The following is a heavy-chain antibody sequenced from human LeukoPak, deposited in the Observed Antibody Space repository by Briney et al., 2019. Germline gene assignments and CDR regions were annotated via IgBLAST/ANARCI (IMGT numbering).Heavy chain of an antibody. CDR3: AKCIPPYEDYYYYGMDV. Sequence: GGSLRLSCAASGFTFSSYAMSWVRQAPGKGLEWVSAISGSGGSTYYADSVKGRFTISRDNSKNTLYLQMNSLRAEDTAVYYCAKCIPPYEDYYYYGMDVWGQGTTVTVSS. D-gene: IGHD2-2*02. CDR1: GFTFSSYA. CDR2: ISGSGGST. V-gene: IGHV3-23*01. J-gene: IGHJ6*02.